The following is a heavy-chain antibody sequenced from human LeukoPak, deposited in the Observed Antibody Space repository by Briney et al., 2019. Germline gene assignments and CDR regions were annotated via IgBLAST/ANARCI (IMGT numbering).Heavy chain of an antibody. V-gene: IGHV1-18*01. Sequence: ASVTVSFKSSGYTFTIYGISWVRQAPGQGLEWMGWISAYNGNTNYAQKLQGRVTMTTDTSTSTAYMELRSLRSDDTAVYYCARARFGDRYYYMDVWGKGTTVTVSS. CDR2: ISAYNGNT. D-gene: IGHD3-10*01. J-gene: IGHJ6*03. CDR1: GYTFTIYG. CDR3: ARARFGDRYYYMDV.